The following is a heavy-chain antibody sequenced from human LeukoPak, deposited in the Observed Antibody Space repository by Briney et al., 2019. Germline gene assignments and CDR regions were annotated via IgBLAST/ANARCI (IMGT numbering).Heavy chain of an antibody. CDR2: IYYSGST. V-gene: IGHV4-39*07. Sequence: ESSETLSLTCTVSGGSISSSSYYWGWIRQPPGKGLERIGSIYYSGSTYYNPSLKSRVTISVDTSKNQFSLKLSSVTAADTAVYYCARGGPGACFDYWGQGTLVTVSS. CDR3: ARGGPGACFDY. D-gene: IGHD7-27*01. CDR1: GGSISSSSYY. J-gene: IGHJ4*02.